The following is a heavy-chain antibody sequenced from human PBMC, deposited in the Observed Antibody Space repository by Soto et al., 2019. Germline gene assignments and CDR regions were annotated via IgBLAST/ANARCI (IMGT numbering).Heavy chain of an antibody. Sequence: EVQLVESGGGLVQPGGSLRLSCAASGFTFSSSWMNWVRQAPGRGLEWVANIKQGGNERHYVDSVKGRFTISRDNAKNSLHLQRNTLRAEDTAVYYCARDSGAVPLDYWGQGTLVTVSS. D-gene: IGHD3-10*01. CDR2: IKQGGNER. CDR1: GFTFSSSW. CDR3: ARDSGAVPLDY. V-gene: IGHV3-7*03. J-gene: IGHJ4*02.